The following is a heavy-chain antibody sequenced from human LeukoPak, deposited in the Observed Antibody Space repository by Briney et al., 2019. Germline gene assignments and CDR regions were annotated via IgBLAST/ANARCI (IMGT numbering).Heavy chain of an antibody. J-gene: IGHJ4*02. Sequence: GGSLRLSCVASGFTLSDYWMSWVRQLPGKGLEWVANIKQDAGEIRYVDSVKGRFTISRDNAKNSVYLQMNSLRPDDTGIYYCARLGSSWDFFDFWGQGTLVTVS. V-gene: IGHV3-7*01. CDR1: GFTLSDYW. D-gene: IGHD6-13*01. CDR3: ARLGSSWDFFDF. CDR2: IKQDAGEI.